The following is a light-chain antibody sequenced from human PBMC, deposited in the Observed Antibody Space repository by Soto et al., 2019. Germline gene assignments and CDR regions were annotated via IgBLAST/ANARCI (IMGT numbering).Light chain of an antibody. CDR2: DVT. V-gene: IGLV2-8*01. J-gene: IGLJ2*01. Sequence: QSALTQPPSASESPGQSVTISCTGTSSDVGGYNSVSWYQHHPGKAPKLMIYDVTKRPSGVPDRFSGSKFGNTASLTVSGLQAEDEADYYCCSYAGTNSLVFGGGTKVTVL. CDR3: CSYAGTNSLV. CDR1: SSDVGGYNS.